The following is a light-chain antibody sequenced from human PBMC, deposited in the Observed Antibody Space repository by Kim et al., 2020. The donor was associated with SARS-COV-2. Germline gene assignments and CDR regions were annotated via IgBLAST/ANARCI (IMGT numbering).Light chain of an antibody. V-gene: IGKV3-20*01. CDR1: QSVRSNY. CDR2: GAS. Sequence: PWQRTTPSCMADQSVRSNYFAWCQRKPDGAPRLLFYGASSRATVISDRFSGGGSGTDFTLTITRLEPEDFAVYYCQQYSSSPATFGQGTKVDIK. J-gene: IGKJ1*01. CDR3: QQYSSSPAT.